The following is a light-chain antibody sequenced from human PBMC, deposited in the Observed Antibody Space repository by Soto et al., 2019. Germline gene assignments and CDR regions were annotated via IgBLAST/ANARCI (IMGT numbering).Light chain of an antibody. J-gene: IGLJ1*01. Sequence: QSVLTQPASVSGSPGQSITISCTGTSSHVGTYNLVSWYQQYSGKAPKLMIYEVSKRPSGVSNRFSGSKSGNAASLTISGLQAYFLADYYCCSYASTNTYDLVTMTKVPDL. CDR3: CSYASTNTYD. CDR2: EVS. V-gene: IGLV2-23*02. CDR1: SSHVGTYNL.